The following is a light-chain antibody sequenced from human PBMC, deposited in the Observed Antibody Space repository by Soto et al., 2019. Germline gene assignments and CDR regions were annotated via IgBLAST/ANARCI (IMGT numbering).Light chain of an antibody. J-gene: IGKJ4*01. CDR3: QQYNNWLT. CDR2: GAS. CDR1: QSVSSN. Sequence: EIVMTQSTSTLSVSPGKRATLSCRASQSVSSNLAWYQQKPGQAPRLLIYGASTRATGIPARFSGSGSGTEFTLTISSLQSEDFAVYHCQQYNNWLTFGGGTKVDIK. V-gene: IGKV3-15*01.